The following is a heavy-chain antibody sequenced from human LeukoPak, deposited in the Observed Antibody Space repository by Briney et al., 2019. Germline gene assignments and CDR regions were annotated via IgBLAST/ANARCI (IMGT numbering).Heavy chain of an antibody. D-gene: IGHD4-17*01. Sequence: KTSETLSLTCAVYGGSFSGYYWSWIRQPPGKGLEWIGEINHSGSTNYNPSLKSRVTISVDTSKNQFSLKLSSVTAADTAVYYCARVDYGDPLDWFDPWGQGTLVTVSS. V-gene: IGHV4-34*01. J-gene: IGHJ5*02. CDR2: INHSGST. CDR1: GGSFSGYY. CDR3: ARVDYGDPLDWFDP.